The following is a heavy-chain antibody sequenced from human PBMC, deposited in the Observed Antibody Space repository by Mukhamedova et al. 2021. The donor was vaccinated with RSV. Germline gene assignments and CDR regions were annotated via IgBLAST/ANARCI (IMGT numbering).Heavy chain of an antibody. CDR3: ARHDYGVTPDAFDV. V-gene: IGHV1-18*01. Sequence: GISWVRQAPGQGLEWMGWISAYKSKTNYAQKFQGRITLTADTPTSTAYMELRSLRSDDTAVYYCARHDYGVTPDAFDVWGQGTM. CDR2: ISAYKSKT. J-gene: IGHJ3*01. D-gene: IGHD4-17*01. CDR1: G.